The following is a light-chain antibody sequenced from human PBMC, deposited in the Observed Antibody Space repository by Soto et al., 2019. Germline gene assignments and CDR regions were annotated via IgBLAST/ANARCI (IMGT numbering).Light chain of an antibody. CDR2: SAS. J-gene: IGKJ4*01. Sequence: DSQMTQFPSSLSASVGDGVTITCRASQGIGNDLGWYQHKPGKAPKRLIFSASTLDSGVPSRFSGGGFGTEFTLTISSLQPEDFATYYCLHHYNYPLTLGGGTKVEIK. V-gene: IGKV1-17*01. CDR3: LHHYNYPLT. CDR1: QGIGND.